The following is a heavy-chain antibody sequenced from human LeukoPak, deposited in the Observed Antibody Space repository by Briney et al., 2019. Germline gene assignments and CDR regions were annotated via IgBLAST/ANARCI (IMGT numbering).Heavy chain of an antibody. D-gene: IGHD3-10*01. CDR1: GYTFTSYD. J-gene: IGHJ6*02. V-gene: IGHV1-8*01. CDR2: MNPNSGNT. Sequence: ASVKVSCKASGYTFTSYDINWVRQATGQGLEWMGWMNPNSGNTGYAQKFQGRVTMTRNTSISTAYMELSSLRSEDTAVYYCASARYYYGSGSSPGGYYCGMDVWGQGTTVTVSS. CDR3: ASARYYYGSGSSPGGYYCGMDV.